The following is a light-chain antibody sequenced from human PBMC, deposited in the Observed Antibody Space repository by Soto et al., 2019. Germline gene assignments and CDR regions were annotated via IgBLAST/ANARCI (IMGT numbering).Light chain of an antibody. Sequence: EIVLAQSPGTLSFSTGERATLSCRASQSVTNSFLAWYQQKPGQAPRLLIYGASRRATGIPDRFTGSGSGTDFTLTISRLEPEDFAVYYCQQYVSSPWAFGQGTKVDIK. CDR2: GAS. CDR3: QQYVSSPWA. J-gene: IGKJ1*01. V-gene: IGKV3-20*01. CDR1: QSVTNSF.